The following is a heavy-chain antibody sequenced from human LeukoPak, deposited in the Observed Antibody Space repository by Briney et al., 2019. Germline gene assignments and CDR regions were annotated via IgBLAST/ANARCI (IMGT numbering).Heavy chain of an antibody. CDR2: IIPIFGTA. CDR3: ARWGRGVVVPAANYMYYFDY. V-gene: IGHV1-69*13. J-gene: IGHJ4*02. CDR1: GGTFSSYA. D-gene: IGHD2-2*01. Sequence: SVKVSCKASGGTFSSYAISWVRQAPGQGLEWMGGIIPIFGTADYAQKFQGRVTVTADESTSTAYMELSSLRSEDTAVYYCARWGRGVVVPAANYMYYFDYWGQGTLVTVSS.